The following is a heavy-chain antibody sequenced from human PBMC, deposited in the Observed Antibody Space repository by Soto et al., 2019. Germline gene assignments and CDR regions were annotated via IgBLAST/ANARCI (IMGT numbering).Heavy chain of an antibody. Sequence: ASVKVSCKASGYRFETYGMTWVRQAPGQGLEWMGWISAYSVDTYNAQKFQDRVTMTTDTSTGTAYMELRGLRSDDTAVYYCARGHEVIRGALDVWGQGTTVTVSS. D-gene: IGHD2-21*01. CDR3: ARGHEVIRGALDV. CDR1: GYRFETYG. V-gene: IGHV1-18*01. J-gene: IGHJ6*02. CDR2: ISAYSVDT.